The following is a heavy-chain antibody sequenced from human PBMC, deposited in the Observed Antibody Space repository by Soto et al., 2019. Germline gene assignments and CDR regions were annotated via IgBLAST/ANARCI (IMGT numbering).Heavy chain of an antibody. CDR2: ISYDGSNK. CDR3: AKDTGSD. V-gene: IGHV3-30*18. Sequence: GGSLRLSCAASGFTFSSYGMHWVRQAPGKGLEWVAVISYDGSNKYYADSVKGRFTISRDNSKNTLYLQMNSLRAEDTAVYYCAKDTGSDWGQGTLVTVPS. D-gene: IGHD4-17*01. J-gene: IGHJ4*02. CDR1: GFTFSSYG.